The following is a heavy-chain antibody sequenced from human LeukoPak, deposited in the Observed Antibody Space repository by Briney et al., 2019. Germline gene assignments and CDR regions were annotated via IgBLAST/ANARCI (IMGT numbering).Heavy chain of an antibody. J-gene: IGHJ3*02. V-gene: IGHV4-59*01. D-gene: IGHD3-16*01. CDR3: ASGPTFGVVGVFDI. CDR2: IYNSGRT. Sequence: SETLSLTCTVSGGSISSYYWSWIRQPPGKGLEWIGYIYNSGRTNYNHSLKSRGTISIDTSKNQFSLKLSSMTAAATAGYYCASGPTFGVVGVFDIWGQGTRVTVSS. CDR1: GGSISSYY.